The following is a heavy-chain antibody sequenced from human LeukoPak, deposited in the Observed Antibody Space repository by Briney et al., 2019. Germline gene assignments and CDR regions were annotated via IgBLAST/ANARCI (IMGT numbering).Heavy chain of an antibody. V-gene: IGHV1-18*01. J-gene: IGHJ3*02. CDR1: GYTFTSYG. CDR3: ARDPRAVDIVVIPAAANAFDI. CDR2: ISVYNGNT. Sequence: ASVKVSCKASGYTFTSYGISWVRQAPGQGLEWMGWISVYNGNTNYAQKLQGRVTMTTDTSTSTAYMELRSLRSDDTAVYYCARDPRAVDIVVIPAAANAFDIWGQGTMVTVSS. D-gene: IGHD2-2*01.